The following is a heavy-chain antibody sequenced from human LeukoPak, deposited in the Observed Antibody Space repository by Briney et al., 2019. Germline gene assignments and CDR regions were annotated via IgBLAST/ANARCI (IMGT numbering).Heavy chain of an antibody. D-gene: IGHD1-26*01. Sequence: GGSLRLSCAASGFTFSSYAMHWVRQAPGKGLEWVAVISYDGSDKYYADSVKGRFTISRDNSKNTLYLQMNSLRAEDTAVYYCARGYSGSYFLGYWGQGTLVTVSS. CDR3: ARGYSGSYFLGY. V-gene: IGHV3-30-3*01. CDR2: ISYDGSDK. J-gene: IGHJ4*02. CDR1: GFTFSSYA.